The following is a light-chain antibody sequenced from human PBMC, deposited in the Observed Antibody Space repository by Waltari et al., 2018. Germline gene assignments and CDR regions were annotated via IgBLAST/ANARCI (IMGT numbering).Light chain of an antibody. J-gene: IGKJ2*02. CDR3: QPNYDTPRT. CDR1: QTIYY. Sequence: QLTQPPSSLSASVGDRVTITCRASQTIYYLSWYQHKPGEAPNLLIYETSTLQSGVPTRFSGSKFGTTFILTISSLQPEDFATYFCQPNYDTPRTFGQGTKVDIK. CDR2: ETS. V-gene: IGKV1-39*01.